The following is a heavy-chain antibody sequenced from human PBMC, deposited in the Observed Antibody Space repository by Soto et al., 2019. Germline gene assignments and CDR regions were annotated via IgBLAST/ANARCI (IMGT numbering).Heavy chain of an antibody. J-gene: IGHJ4*02. V-gene: IGHV3-48*02. CDR2: ISGRGGTI. CDR3: AREYCSGGRCYSYYVDY. D-gene: IGHD2-15*01. CDR1: GFTFGSFS. Sequence: HPGGSLRLSCAASGFTFGSFSLNWVRQAPGKGLEWVAYISGRGGTIYYADSVKGRFTISRDNANNSLYLQMNSLKDEDTAVYYCAREYCSGGRCYSYYVDYWGQGTLVTVSS.